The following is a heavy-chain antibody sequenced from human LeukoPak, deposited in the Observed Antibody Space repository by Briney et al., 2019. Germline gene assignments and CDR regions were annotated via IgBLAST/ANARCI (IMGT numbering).Heavy chain of an antibody. J-gene: IGHJ4*02. Sequence: SETLSLTCTVSGASFSSHYWTWIRQPPGKGLEWIGEINHSGSTNYNPSLKSRVTISVDTSKNQFSLKLSSVTAADTAVYYCARGQYSYGSYYFDYWGQGTLVTVSS. CDR2: INHSGST. CDR3: ARGQYSYGSYYFDY. V-gene: IGHV4-34*01. D-gene: IGHD5-18*01. CDR1: GASFSSHY.